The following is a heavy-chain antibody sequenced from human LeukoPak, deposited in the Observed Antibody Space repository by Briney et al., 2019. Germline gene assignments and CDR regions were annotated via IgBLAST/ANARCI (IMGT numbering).Heavy chain of an antibody. J-gene: IGHJ4*02. D-gene: IGHD1-26*01. CDR2: ISGSGGST. CDR3: AKASSSGSYSHY. Sequence: GGSLRLSCAASGFTFSSYAMSWVRQAPGKGLEWVSAISGSGGSTYYADSVKGRFTISRDNSKNTLYLQMNSLRAEDAAVYYCAKASSSGSYSHYWGQGTLVTVSS. V-gene: IGHV3-23*01. CDR1: GFTFSSYA.